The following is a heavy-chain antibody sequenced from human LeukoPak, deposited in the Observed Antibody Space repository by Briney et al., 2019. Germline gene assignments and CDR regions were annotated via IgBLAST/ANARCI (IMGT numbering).Heavy chain of an antibody. CDR1: GGSFSGYY. J-gene: IGHJ4*02. D-gene: IGHD3-22*01. CDR2: INHSGST. Sequence: SETLSLTCAVYGGSFSGYYWSWIRQPPGKGLEWTGEINHSGSTNYNPSLKSRVTISVDTSKNQFSLKLSSVTAADTAVYYCARGRPRMKSLIVVVVGPPYFDYWGQGTLVTVSS. CDR3: ARGRPRMKSLIVVVVGPPYFDY. V-gene: IGHV4-34*01.